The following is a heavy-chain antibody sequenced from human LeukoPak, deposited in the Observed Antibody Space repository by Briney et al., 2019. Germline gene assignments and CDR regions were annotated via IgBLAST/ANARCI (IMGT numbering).Heavy chain of an antibody. CDR3: ARLTERGYSYGSKGDYYYYYMDV. J-gene: IGHJ6*03. CDR2: IYTSGST. Sequence: SETLSLTCTVSGGSISSGSYYWSWIRQPAGKGLEWIGRIYTSGSTNYNPSLKSRVTMSVDTSKNQFSLKLSSVTAADTAVYYCARLTERGYSYGSKGDYYYYYMDVWGKGTTVTISS. V-gene: IGHV4-61*02. CDR1: GGSISSGSYY. D-gene: IGHD5-18*01.